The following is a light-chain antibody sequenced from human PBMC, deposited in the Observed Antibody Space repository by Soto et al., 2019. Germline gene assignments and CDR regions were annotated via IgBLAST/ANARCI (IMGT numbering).Light chain of an antibody. CDR2: QAS. J-gene: IGKJ2*01. CDR1: QSISSW. CDR3: QQYNGYSGYT. Sequence: DIQMTQSPSTLSASVGDRVTITCRASQSISSWLAWYQQKPGKAPKLLIYQASSLESGVPSRFSGSGSGTEFPLTISSLQPDDFATYYCQQYNGYSGYTFGQGTKLEIK. V-gene: IGKV1-5*03.